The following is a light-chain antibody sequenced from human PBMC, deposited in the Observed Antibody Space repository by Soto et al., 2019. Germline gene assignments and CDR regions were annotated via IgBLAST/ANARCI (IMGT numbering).Light chain of an antibody. Sequence: EIVLTQSPGTLSLSPGEKVTLSCRASRTVSSSYLAWYQRKPGQAPRLLIHGAYTRATGIPDRFSGSGSGTDFTLTISRLEPEDFTVYYCQQYGSSVYTFGQGTKLEIK. J-gene: IGKJ2*01. CDR2: GAY. CDR1: RTVSSSY. CDR3: QQYGSSVYT. V-gene: IGKV3-20*01.